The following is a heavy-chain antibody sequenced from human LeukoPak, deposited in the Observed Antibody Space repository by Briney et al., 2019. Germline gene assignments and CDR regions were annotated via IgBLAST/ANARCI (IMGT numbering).Heavy chain of an antibody. V-gene: IGHV1-69*05. D-gene: IGHD2-21*02. J-gene: IGHJ4*02. CDR2: IIPIFGTA. Sequence: ASVKVSCKASGGTFSSYAISWVRQAPGQGLEWMGGIIPIFGTANYAQKFQGRVTITTVESTSTAYMELSSLRSEDTAVYYCARVGFYCGGDCYKGYYFDYWGQGTLVTVSS. CDR3: ARVGFYCGGDCYKGYYFDY. CDR1: GGTFSSYA.